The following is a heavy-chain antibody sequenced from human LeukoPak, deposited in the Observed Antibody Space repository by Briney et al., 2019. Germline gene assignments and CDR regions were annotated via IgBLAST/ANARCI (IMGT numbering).Heavy chain of an antibody. CDR1: GGSISSYY. Sequence: PSETLSLTCTVSGGSISSYYWSWIRQPPGKGLEWIGYIYDSGSTNYNPSLKSRVTISVDTSKNQFSLKLSSVTAADTAVYYCARADSNYDWYFDLWGRGTLVTVSS. CDR3: ARADSNYDWYFDL. CDR2: IYDSGST. V-gene: IGHV4-59*01. D-gene: IGHD4-11*01. J-gene: IGHJ2*01.